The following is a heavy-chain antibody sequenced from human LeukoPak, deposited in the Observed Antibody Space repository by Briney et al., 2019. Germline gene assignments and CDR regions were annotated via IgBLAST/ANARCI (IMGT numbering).Heavy chain of an antibody. Sequence: GGSLRLSCAAPGFTFSSYWMSWVRQAPGKGLEWVANIKQDGSEKYYVDSVKGRFTISRDNAKNSLYLQMNSLRAEDTAVCYCASSTSCHDYWGQGTLVTVSS. D-gene: IGHD2-2*01. CDR2: IKQDGSEK. CDR1: GFTFSSYW. V-gene: IGHV3-7*01. CDR3: ASSTSCHDY. J-gene: IGHJ4*02.